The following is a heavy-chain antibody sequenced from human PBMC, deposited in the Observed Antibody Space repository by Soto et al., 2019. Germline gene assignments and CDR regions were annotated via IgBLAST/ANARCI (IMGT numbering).Heavy chain of an antibody. CDR1: EFSFSSYA. D-gene: IGHD7-27*01. CDR3: ARDARTGIHWYFDL. V-gene: IGHV3-30-3*01. CDR2: ISYDGSNQ. Sequence: QVQLVESGGGVVQPGRSLRLSCAASEFSFSSYAMHWVRQAPVKGLEWVAAISYDGSNQYYGDSVQGRFTISRDNSKNTLYLQMNSLRTEDTAVYDCARDARTGIHWYFDLWGRGTLVSVSS. J-gene: IGHJ2*01.